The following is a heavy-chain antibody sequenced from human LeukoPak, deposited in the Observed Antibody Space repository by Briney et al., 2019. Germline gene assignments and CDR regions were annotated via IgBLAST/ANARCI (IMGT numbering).Heavy chain of an antibody. Sequence: ASVKVSCKASGYTFTGYYMHWVRQAPGQGLEWMGWINPNSGGTNYAQKFQGRVTMTRDTSISTAYMELSRLRSDDTAVYYCARDPLGELELHGGFDPWGQGTLVTVSS. D-gene: IGHD1-7*01. CDR1: GYTFTGYY. CDR2: INPNSGGT. V-gene: IGHV1-2*02. J-gene: IGHJ5*02. CDR3: ARDPLGELELHGGFDP.